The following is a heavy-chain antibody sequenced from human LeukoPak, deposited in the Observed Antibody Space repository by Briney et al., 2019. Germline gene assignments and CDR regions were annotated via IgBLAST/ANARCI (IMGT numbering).Heavy chain of an antibody. J-gene: IGHJ4*02. D-gene: IGHD3-10*01. CDR2: IYYSGST. CDR3: AREGIISPFDY. V-gene: IGHV4-31*03. Sequence: SETLSLTCTVSGGSISSGGYYWSWIRQHPGKGLEWIGYIYYSGSTYYNPSLKSRVTISVDTSKNQFSLKLSSVTAADTAVYYCAREGIISPFDYWAREPWSPSPQ. CDR1: GGSISSGGYY.